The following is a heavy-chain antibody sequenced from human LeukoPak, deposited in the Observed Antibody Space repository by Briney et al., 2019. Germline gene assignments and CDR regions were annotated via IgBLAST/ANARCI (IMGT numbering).Heavy chain of an antibody. Sequence: SETLSLTCTVSGGSISSYYWSWIRRPPGKGLEWIGYIYYSGSTNYNPSLKRRVTISVDTSKNQFSLKLSSVTAADTAVYYCARVGSSGWYFGGFEYWGQGTLVTVSS. V-gene: IGHV4-59*01. CDR2: IYYSGST. D-gene: IGHD6-19*01. J-gene: IGHJ4*02. CDR3: ARVGSSGWYFGGFEY. CDR1: GGSISSYY.